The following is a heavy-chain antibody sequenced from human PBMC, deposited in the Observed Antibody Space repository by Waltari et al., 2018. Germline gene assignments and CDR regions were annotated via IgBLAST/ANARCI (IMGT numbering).Heavy chain of an antibody. CDR2: ISYSGAS. CDR3: ARDGGNVVPL. D-gene: IGHD2-15*01. V-gene: IGHV4-38-2*02. CDR1: GYSISRRFF. J-gene: IGHJ6*02. Sequence: QVHLQESGPGLVKPSETLSLSCFFSGYSISRRFFWGWIRQAPGKGLEWIATISYSGASHYSPSLKSRVTIAADASKNLFSLKLTSVTAADTAMYYCARDGGNVVPLWGLGTAVTVSS.